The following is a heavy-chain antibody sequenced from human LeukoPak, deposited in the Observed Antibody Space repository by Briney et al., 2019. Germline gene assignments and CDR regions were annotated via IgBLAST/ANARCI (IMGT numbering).Heavy chain of an antibody. CDR3: ARVNINNWHSCDY. CDR2: IYHSGSP. Sequence: SETLSLTCAVSGGSISSSNWWSWVRQPPEKGLEWIGEIYHSGSPNYNPSLKSRVTISVDKSRNHFSLNLSSVTAADTAVYYCARVNINNWHSCDYWGQGTLVTVSS. V-gene: IGHV4-4*02. J-gene: IGHJ4*02. CDR1: GGSISSSNW. D-gene: IGHD1-1*01.